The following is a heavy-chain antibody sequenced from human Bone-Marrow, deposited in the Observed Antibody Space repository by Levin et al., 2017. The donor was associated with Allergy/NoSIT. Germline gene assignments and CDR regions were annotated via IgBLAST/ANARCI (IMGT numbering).Heavy chain of an antibody. CDR1: GGSISRDSYY. J-gene: IGHJ4*02. CDR2: IYDSGKS. CDR3: ERFRSGWLANDC. Sequence: SETLSLTCTVSGGSISRDSYYWSWIRQRPGKGLEWIGYIYDSGKSYYNPALKSRATISVDTSKSQFSLMLNSLTAADSAVYYCERFRSGWLANDCWGQGTLVTVAS. D-gene: IGHD6-19*01. V-gene: IGHV4-31*03.